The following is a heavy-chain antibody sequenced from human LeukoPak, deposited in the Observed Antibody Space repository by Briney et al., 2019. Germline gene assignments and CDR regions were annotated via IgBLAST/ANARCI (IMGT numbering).Heavy chain of an antibody. CDR1: GFNFSSHA. CDR2: IVGSGDSP. J-gene: IGHJ4*02. CDR3: VKALGGELAVLVY. Sequence: GGSLRLSCAASGFNFSSHAISWVRRTTEKGLEWVSRIVGSGDSPQYADSVKGRFTMSRDNSKNTMYRQMNSLRAEDTAVYYGVKALGGELAVLVYWGQGTLVTVSS. D-gene: IGHD3-16*01. V-gene: IGHV3-23*01.